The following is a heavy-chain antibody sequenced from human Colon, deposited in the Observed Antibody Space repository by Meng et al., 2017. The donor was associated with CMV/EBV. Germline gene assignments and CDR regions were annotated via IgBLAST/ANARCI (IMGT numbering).Heavy chain of an antibody. J-gene: IGHJ4*02. D-gene: IGHD3-16*01. CDR1: GFTFSSYA. CDR3: AKGLSASQYYFDS. Sequence: GESLKISCAASGFTFSSYAMSWVRQAPGKGLEWVSRISGSGYSVDYADSVKGRFTISRDNSKNTLFLQMNSLRVEDTAVYFCAKGLSASQYYFDSWGQGTLVTVSS. V-gene: IGHV3-23*01. CDR2: ISGSGYSV.